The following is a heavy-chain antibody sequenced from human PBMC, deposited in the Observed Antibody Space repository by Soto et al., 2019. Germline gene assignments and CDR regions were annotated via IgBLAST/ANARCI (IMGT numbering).Heavy chain of an antibody. Sequence: QLQLQESGSGLVKPSQTLSLTCAVSGGAISSGGYSWSWIRQPPGKGLEWIGYIYHSGSTYYTPSLKSRVTISVDRSKNQFSLKLSSVTAADTAVYYCARAVSSGWYLDYFDYWGQGTLVTVSS. V-gene: IGHV4-30-2*01. CDR2: IYHSGST. J-gene: IGHJ4*02. D-gene: IGHD6-19*01. CDR3: ARAVSSGWYLDYFDY. CDR1: GGAISSGGYS.